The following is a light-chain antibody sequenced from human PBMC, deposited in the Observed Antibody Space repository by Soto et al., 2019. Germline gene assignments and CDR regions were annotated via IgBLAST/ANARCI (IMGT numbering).Light chain of an antibody. J-gene: IGLJ1*01. Sequence: QSVLTQPPSVSGAPGQRVTISCTGSSSNIGAGYDVHWYQQLPGTAPKLLIYGNNNRPSGVPDRFSGSKSGTSASLAITGLQAEDEADYYCQSYDSSLSGYVCGTGTKVTVL. CDR3: QSYDSSLSGYV. V-gene: IGLV1-40*01. CDR2: GNN. CDR1: SSNIGAGYD.